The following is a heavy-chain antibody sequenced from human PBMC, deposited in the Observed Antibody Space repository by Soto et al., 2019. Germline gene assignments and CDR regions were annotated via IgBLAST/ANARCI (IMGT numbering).Heavy chain of an antibody. J-gene: IGHJ4*02. CDR2: LYYSGGT. Sequence: QVQLQESGPGLVTPSPTLSLTCTVSGGSISSGDYYWSWIRQPPGTGLGWIGYLYYSGGTYYHPYRKSRVTISVDTSKNEVSLKLSSVTAADTAVYYCARVMAYDDFWSGYYNVGYFDYWGQGTLVTVSS. CDR1: GGSISSGDYY. CDR3: ARVMAYDDFWSGYYNVGYFDY. V-gene: IGHV4-30-4*01. D-gene: IGHD3-3*01.